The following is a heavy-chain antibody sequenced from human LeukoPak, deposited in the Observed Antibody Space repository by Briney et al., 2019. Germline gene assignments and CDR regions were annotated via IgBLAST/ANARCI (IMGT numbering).Heavy chain of an antibody. J-gene: IGHJ4*02. Sequence: GESLKISCKGSGYRFTSYWITWVRQMPGKGLEWMGRIDPSDSYTNYSPSFQGHVTISVDKSISTAYLQWSSLKASDTAMYYCAIYSDTYYFDHWGQGTLVTVSS. CDR1: GYRFTSYW. V-gene: IGHV5-10-1*01. CDR2: IDPSDSYT. D-gene: IGHD1-26*01. CDR3: AIYSDTYYFDH.